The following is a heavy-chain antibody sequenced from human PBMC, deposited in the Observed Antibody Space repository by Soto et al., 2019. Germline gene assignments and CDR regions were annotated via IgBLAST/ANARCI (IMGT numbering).Heavy chain of an antibody. J-gene: IGHJ4*02. CDR1: GFTFSNHS. CDR2: ISSGGGNT. CDR3: AKLLAGKFSDN. V-gene: IGHV3-23*01. Sequence: EVQLLESGGGLVQPGGSLRLSCAASGFTFSNHSMTWVRQAPGKGLEWVSAISSGGGNTYYADSVKGRFTISRDNSKNTLYLQMSSLRAEDTAVYYCAKLLAGKFSDNWGQGSLVTVSS.